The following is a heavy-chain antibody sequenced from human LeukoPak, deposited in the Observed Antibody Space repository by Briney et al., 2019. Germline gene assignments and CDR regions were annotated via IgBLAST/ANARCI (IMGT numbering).Heavy chain of an antibody. V-gene: IGHV3-11*04. D-gene: IGHD4-17*01. Sequence: QPGGSLRLSCAASGFTFSDYYMSWIRQAPGKGLEWGSYISSSGSTIYYGVSVKGRFTISRDNAKNSLYLQMNSLRAEDTAVYYCARIFGDYVFDYWGQGTLVTVSS. J-gene: IGHJ4*02. CDR3: ARIFGDYVFDY. CDR2: ISSSGSTI. CDR1: GFTFSDYY.